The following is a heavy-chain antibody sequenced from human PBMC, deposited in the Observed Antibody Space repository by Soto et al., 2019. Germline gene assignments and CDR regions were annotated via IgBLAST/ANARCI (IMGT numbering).Heavy chain of an antibody. J-gene: IGHJ5*02. V-gene: IGHV4-4*02. CDR2: IYYIGST. CDR1: GGSISSSNW. Sequence: SETLSLTCAVSGGSISSSNWWSWVRQPPGKGLEWIGEIYYIGSTYYNPSLKIRVTISLDTSKNQFSLKLSSVTAADTAVYYCARSVFPWGQGTLVTVSS. CDR3: ARSVFP.